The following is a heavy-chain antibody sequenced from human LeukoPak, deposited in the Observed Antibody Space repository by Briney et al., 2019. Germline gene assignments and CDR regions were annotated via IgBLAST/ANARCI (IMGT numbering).Heavy chain of an antibody. CDR3: ARGSDSGYSSSFNWFDP. V-gene: IGHV1-46*01. CDR2: INPSGGST. J-gene: IGHJ5*02. CDR1: GYSFTSYY. D-gene: IGHD6-19*01. Sequence: ASVKVSCKASGYSFTSYYMHWVRQAPGQGLEWMGIINPSGGSTSYAQKFQGRVTMTRDTSTRTVYVELSSLRSEDTAVYYCARGSDSGYSSSFNWFDPWGQGTLVTVSS.